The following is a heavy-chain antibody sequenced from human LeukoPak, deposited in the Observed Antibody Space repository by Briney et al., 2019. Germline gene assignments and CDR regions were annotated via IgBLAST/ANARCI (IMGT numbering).Heavy chain of an antibody. CDR3: ARVLTYCGGDCLDY. J-gene: IGHJ4*02. D-gene: IGHD2-21*01. CDR2: INPNSGGT. V-gene: IGHV1-2*02. CDR1: GYTFTGYY. Sequence: ASVKVSCKASGYTFTGYYMRWVRQAPGQGLEWMGWINPNSGGTNYAQKFQGRVTMTRDTSISTAYMELSRLRSDDTAVYYCARVLTYCGGDCLDYWGQGTLVTVSS.